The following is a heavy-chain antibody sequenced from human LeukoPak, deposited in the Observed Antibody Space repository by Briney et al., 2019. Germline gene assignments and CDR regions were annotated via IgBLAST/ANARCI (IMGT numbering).Heavy chain of an antibody. CDR1: GYTFTSYG. D-gene: IGHD6-13*01. Sequence: GASVKVSCKASGYTFTSYGISWVPQAPGQGREWMGWISAYNGNTNYAQKLQGRVTMTTDTSTSTAYMELRSLRSDATAVYYCARVRNIAAAAYFDYWGQGTLVTVSS. V-gene: IGHV1-18*01. J-gene: IGHJ4*02. CDR2: ISAYNGNT. CDR3: ARVRNIAAAAYFDY.